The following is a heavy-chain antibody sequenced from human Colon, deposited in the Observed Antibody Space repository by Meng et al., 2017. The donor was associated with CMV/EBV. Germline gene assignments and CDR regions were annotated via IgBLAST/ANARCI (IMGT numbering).Heavy chain of an antibody. V-gene: IGHV3-9*01. CDR1: GFTFDDYD. CDR3: AKDKGYSYGSPLDY. Sequence: SLKISCAASGFTFDDYDMHWVRQVPGKGLEWVSSINWNSRTIRYADSVKGRFTVSRDNAKNSLYLQMDSLRAEDTALYYCAKDKGYSYGSPLDYWGQGTLVTVSS. CDR2: INWNSRTI. J-gene: IGHJ4*02. D-gene: IGHD5-18*01.